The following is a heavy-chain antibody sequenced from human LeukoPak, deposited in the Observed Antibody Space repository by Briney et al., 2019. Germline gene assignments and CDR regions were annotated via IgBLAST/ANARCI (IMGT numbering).Heavy chain of an antibody. CDR3: ARVLGAVAAFYGMDV. CDR2: IYYSGST. CDR1: GGSINSSSYY. Sequence: TSETLSLTCTVSGGSINSSSYYWGWIRQPPGEGLEWIGSIYYSGSTYYNPSLKSRVTISVDTSKNQFSLKLSSVTAADTAVYYCARVLGAVAAFYGMDVWGQGTTVTVSS. D-gene: IGHD2-15*01. J-gene: IGHJ6*02. V-gene: IGHV4-39*07.